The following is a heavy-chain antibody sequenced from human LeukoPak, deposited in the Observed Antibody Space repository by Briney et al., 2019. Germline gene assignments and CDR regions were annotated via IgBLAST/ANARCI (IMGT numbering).Heavy chain of an antibody. CDR2: IYYSGST. CDR3: ARAENNWFDP. CDR1: GGSISSYY. J-gene: IGHJ5*02. V-gene: IGHV4-59*01. Sequence: SETLSLTCTVSGGSISSYYWSWIRQPPGKGLEWIGYIYYSGSTNYNPSLKGRVTISVDTSKNQFSLKLSSVTAADTAVYYCARAENNWFDPWGQGTLVTVSS.